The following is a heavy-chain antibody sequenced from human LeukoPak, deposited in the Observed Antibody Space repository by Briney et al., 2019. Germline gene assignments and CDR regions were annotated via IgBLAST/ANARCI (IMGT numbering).Heavy chain of an antibody. CDR2: ISAYNGNT. J-gene: IGHJ4*02. V-gene: IGHV1-18*01. D-gene: IGHD6-6*01. Sequence: ASVKVSCKAFGYTFTNFGISWVRQAPGQGLEWMGWISAYNGNTNYAQKLQGRVTMTTDTSTSTAYMELRSLRSDDTAVYYCARDGGRSIAARPGFDYWGQGTLVTVSS. CDR3: ARDGGRSIAARPGFDY. CDR1: GYTFTNFG.